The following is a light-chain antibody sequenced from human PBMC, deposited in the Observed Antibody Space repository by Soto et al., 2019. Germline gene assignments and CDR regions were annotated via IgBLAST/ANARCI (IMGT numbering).Light chain of an antibody. Sequence: ELAQPPSVSVAPGQAASITCGGDNIGSRNVHWYQQKPGQAPVLVLYDSFDRPSGIPERISGSNSGNTATLTINRVEAGDEADYYCQVWDNGSDGGVFGPGTKVTVL. CDR3: QVWDNGSDGGV. CDR2: DSF. V-gene: IGLV3-21*02. CDR1: NIGSRN. J-gene: IGLJ1*01.